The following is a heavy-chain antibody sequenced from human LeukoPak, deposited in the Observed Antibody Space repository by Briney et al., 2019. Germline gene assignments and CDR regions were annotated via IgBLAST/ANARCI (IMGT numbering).Heavy chain of an antibody. CDR2: INPDSGGT. CDR1: ADTFTGYY. D-gene: IGHD3-9*01. V-gene: IGHV1-2*02. CDR3: VPSNDWTYYFDY. Sequence: ASVKVSCRASADTFTGYYMHWVRQAPGHGLEVMGWINPDSGGTNYAQKFQGRVTMTRDTSISTAYMEVSRLRSDDTAVYYCVPSNDWTYYFDYWGQGTLVTVSS. J-gene: IGHJ4*02.